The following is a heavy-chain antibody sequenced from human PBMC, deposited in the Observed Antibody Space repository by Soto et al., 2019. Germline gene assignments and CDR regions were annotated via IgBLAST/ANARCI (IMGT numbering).Heavy chain of an antibody. CDR3: ARGTVHFDY. CDR2: IWYAGSNK. Sequence: QVQLVESGGGVVQPGRSLRLSCAASGFTFSTYGIHWVRQAPGRGLEWVAVIWYAGSNKYYADSVKGRFPISRDNSKNTRYLQMNSLRAEDTAVYYCARGTVHFDYWGQGTLVTVSS. V-gene: IGHV3-33*01. D-gene: IGHD4-17*01. CDR1: GFTFSTYG. J-gene: IGHJ4*02.